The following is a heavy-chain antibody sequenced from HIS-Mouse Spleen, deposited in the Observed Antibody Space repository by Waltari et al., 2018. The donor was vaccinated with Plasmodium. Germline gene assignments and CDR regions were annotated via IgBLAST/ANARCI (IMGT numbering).Heavy chain of an antibody. D-gene: IGHD2-15*01. CDR3: ARDRRLAFDY. CDR2: ISYDGSNK. V-gene: IGHV3-30-3*01. J-gene: IGHJ4*02. CDR1: GFPFNCYA. Sequence: QVQLVESGGGVVQPGRSLRLSWAASGFPFNCYAMHWVRQAPGKGLEWVAVISYDGSNKYYADSVKGRFTISRDNSKNTLYLQMNSLRAEDTAVYYCARDRRLAFDYWGQGTLVTVSS.